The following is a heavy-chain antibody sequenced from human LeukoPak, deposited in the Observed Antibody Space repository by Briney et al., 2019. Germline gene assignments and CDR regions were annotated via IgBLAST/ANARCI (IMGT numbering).Heavy chain of an antibody. CDR3: AKGLGDYYDSSGHEMGGY. D-gene: IGHD3-22*01. J-gene: IGHJ4*02. CDR2: ISGSGGST. CDR1: GFTFSSYA. Sequence: GGSLRLSCAASGFTFSSYAMSWVRQAPGKGLEWVSAISGSGGSTYCADSVKGRFTISRDNSKNTLYLQMNSLRAEDTAVYYCAKGLGDYYDSSGHEMGGYWGQGTLVTVSS. V-gene: IGHV3-23*01.